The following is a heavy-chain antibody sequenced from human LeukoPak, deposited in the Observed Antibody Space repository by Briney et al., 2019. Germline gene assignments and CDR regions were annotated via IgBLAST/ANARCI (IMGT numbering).Heavy chain of an antibody. CDR2: MNPNSGNT. D-gene: IGHD2-2*02. CDR1: GYTFTSYD. Sequence: ASVKVSCKASGYTFTSYDINWVRQATGQGLEWMGWMNPNSGNTGYAQKFQGRVTMTRNTSISTAYMELSSLRSEDTAVYYCARGPGYCSSTSCYSDGSGLYVWYNWFDPWGQGTLVTVSS. V-gene: IGHV1-8*01. CDR3: ARGPGYCSSTSCYSDGSGLYVWYNWFDP. J-gene: IGHJ5*02.